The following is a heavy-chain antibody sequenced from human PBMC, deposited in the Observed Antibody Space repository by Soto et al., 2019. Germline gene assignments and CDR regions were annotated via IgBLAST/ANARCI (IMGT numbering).Heavy chain of an antibody. CDR2: LNGGTGQT. D-gene: IGHD3-10*01. CDR1: GYTFSTYG. J-gene: IGHJ6*02. V-gene: IGHV1-3*01. Sequence: QVQVVQSGAEVKKPGASVKVSCKASGYTFSTYGMHWVRQAPGQSLEWLGWLNGGTGQTRYSQRFQDRVIITGETSASKGYMELRSLRSEDTAVYYCARGKGMEENYFYYGMDIWGQGTTVTVSS. CDR3: ARGKGMEENYFYYGMDI.